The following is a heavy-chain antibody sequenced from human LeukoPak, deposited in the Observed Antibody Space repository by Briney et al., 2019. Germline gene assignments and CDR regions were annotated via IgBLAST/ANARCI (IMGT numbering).Heavy chain of an antibody. CDR2: ISSSSSYR. CDR1: GFTFSSYS. CDR3: ARASAVAGTRHY. V-gene: IGHV3-21*01. D-gene: IGHD6-19*01. Sequence: GGSLRLSCAASGFTFSSYSMNWVRQAPGKGLEWVSSISSSSSYRYYADSVKGRFTISRDNAKNSLYLQMNSLRAEVTAVYYCARASAVAGTRHYWGQGTLVTVSS. J-gene: IGHJ4*02.